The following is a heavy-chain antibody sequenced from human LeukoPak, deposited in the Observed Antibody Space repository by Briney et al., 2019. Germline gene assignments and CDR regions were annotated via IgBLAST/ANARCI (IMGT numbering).Heavy chain of an antibody. J-gene: IGHJ5*02. D-gene: IGHD5-18*01. CDR2: IKQDGSEK. CDR1: GFTFSNYW. Sequence: GGSLRLSCADSGFTFSNYWMSWVRQAPGKGLEWVANIKQDGSEKYYVDSVKGRFTISRDNAKNSLYLQMNSLRAEDTAVYYCARGGQLFDPWGQGTLVTVSS. CDR3: ARGGQLFDP. V-gene: IGHV3-7*01.